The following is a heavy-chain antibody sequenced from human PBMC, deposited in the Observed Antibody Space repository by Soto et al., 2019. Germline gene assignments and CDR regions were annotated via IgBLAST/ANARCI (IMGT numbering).Heavy chain of an antibody. CDR1: GGSFSGYH. CDR3: ARTAGYDFWSAAYYYYGMDV. J-gene: IGHJ6*02. V-gene: IGHV4-34*01. D-gene: IGHD3-3*01. CDR2: INHSGST. Sequence: SETLSLTCAVYGGSFSGYHWSWIRQPPGKGLEWIGEINHSGSTNYNPSLKSRVTISVDTSKNQFSLKLSSVTAADTAVYYCARTAGYDFWSAAYYYYGMDVWGQGTTVTVSS.